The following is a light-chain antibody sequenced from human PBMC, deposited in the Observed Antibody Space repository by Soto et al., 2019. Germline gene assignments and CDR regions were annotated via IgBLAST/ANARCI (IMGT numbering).Light chain of an antibody. CDR3: QQYNNWPRT. CDR2: GAS. J-gene: IGKJ1*01. V-gene: IGKV3-15*01. Sequence: ERVMTQSPATLSVAPGERATLSCRASQSVSSNLAWYQQKPGQAPRLLIYGASTRATGIPARFSGSGSGTKFTLTISSLQAEDYAVYYSQQYNNWPRTFGQGTKV. CDR1: QSVSSN.